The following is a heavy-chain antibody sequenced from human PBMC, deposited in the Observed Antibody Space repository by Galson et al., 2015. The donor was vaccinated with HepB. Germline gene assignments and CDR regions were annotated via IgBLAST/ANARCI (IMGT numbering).Heavy chain of an antibody. Sequence: SLRLSCAASGFTFSTYAMHWVRQAPGKGLEWVAAISHHSNNKYYADSVKGRFTISRDNSKNTVYLQMNSLSAEDTAIYYCVKDEGWGLPPEYWGQGTPVTVSS. CDR1: GFTFSTYA. CDR3: VKDEGWGLPPEY. D-gene: IGHD2-21*01. J-gene: IGHJ4*02. CDR2: ISHHSNNK. V-gene: IGHV3-30*04.